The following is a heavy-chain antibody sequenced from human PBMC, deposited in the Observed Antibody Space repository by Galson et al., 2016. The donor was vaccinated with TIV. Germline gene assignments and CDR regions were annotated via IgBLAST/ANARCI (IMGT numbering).Heavy chain of an antibody. CDR3: ARRYSGSKNGFDM. J-gene: IGHJ3*02. CDR2: IIPMVGMT. Sequence: SVKVSCKASGYTFTGYYMDWVRQAPGQGLEWMGRIIPMVGMTNYAQKFQGKITITADRSTTTAYLELSSLRSEDTAVYYCARRYSGSKNGFDMWGQGTMVTVSS. CDR1: GYTFTGYY. D-gene: IGHD1-26*01. V-gene: IGHV1-69*02.